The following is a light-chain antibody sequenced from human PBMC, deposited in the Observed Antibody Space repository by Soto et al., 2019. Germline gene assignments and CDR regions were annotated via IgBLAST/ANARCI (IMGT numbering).Light chain of an antibody. CDR1: SSDVGGYNY. CDR2: DVS. J-gene: IGLJ1*01. V-gene: IGLV2-14*04. Sequence: TSSDVGGYNYVSWDQQHPGKAPKLMIYDVSNRPSGVSNRFSGSKSGNTASLTISGLQAEDEADYYCSSYTSSSTRVFGTGTKVTVL. CDR3: SSYTSSSTRV.